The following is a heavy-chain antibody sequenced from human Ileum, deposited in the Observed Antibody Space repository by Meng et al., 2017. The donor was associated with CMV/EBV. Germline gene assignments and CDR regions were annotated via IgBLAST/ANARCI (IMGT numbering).Heavy chain of an antibody. Sequence: GGSLRLSCAASGFTFSGYAVSWVRQAPGKGLEWVSVIYSGGTTTYYADSVKGRFTISRDNSKNTLFLQMNSLTVDDTAVYYCAKGGSVFEYWGQGTLVTVSS. J-gene: IGHJ4*02. D-gene: IGHD6-19*01. CDR2: IYSGGTTT. CDR3: AKGGSVFEY. V-gene: IGHV3-23*03. CDR1: GFTFSGYA.